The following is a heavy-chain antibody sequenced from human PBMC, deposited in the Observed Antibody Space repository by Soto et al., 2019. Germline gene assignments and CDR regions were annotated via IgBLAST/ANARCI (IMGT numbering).Heavy chain of an antibody. CDR2: IYYSGST. Sequence: QVQLQESGPGLVKPSQTLSLTCTVSGGSISSGDYYWSWIRQPPGKGLEWIGYIYYSGSTYYNPSLKSRVTISVDTSKNQFSLKLSSVTAADTAVYYCARARNYDCWNSYNWFDPWGQGTLVTVSS. CDR3: ARARNYDCWNSYNWFDP. V-gene: IGHV4-30-4*01. D-gene: IGHD3-3*01. CDR1: GGSISSGDYY. J-gene: IGHJ5*02.